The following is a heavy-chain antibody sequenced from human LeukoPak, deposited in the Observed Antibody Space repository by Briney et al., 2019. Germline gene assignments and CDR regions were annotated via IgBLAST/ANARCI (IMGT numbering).Heavy chain of an antibody. CDR3: VKDSGWFHFDS. CDR1: GFTFSHSW. Sequence: GGSLRLSCVASGFTFSHSWMTWVRQAPGKGLEWMSHIKEDGSSQNYADSVKGRFTISRDNAKSSLHLQMNGLRAEDTAVYYCVKDSGWFHFDSWGQGTLVTVSS. J-gene: IGHJ4*02. V-gene: IGHV3-7*03. CDR2: IKEDGSSQ. D-gene: IGHD6-19*01.